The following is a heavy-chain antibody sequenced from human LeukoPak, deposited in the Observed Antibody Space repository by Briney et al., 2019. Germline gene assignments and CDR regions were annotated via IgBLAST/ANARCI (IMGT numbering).Heavy chain of an antibody. CDR3: AKDMGEPAYCGGDCYSRYFQH. CDR2: ISGSGGTT. V-gene: IGHV3-23*01. Sequence: GGSLRLSCAASGFTFSNAWMSWVRQVPGKGLEWVSAISGSGGTTSYADSVKGRLTISRDNSKSTLYLQMNSLRAEDTAVYYCAKDMGEPAYCGGDCYSRYFQHWGQGTLVTVSS. J-gene: IGHJ1*01. CDR1: GFTFSNAW. D-gene: IGHD2-21*02.